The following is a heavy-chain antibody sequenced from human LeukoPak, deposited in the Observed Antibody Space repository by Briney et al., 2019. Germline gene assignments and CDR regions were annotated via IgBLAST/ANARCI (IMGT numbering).Heavy chain of an antibody. CDR2: SYSSGST. CDR3: ARECSSTSCIFGN. CDR1: GGSISRTSYY. D-gene: IGHD2-2*01. V-gene: IGHV4-39*07. Sequence: SETLSLNCTVSGGSISRTSYYWGWIRQPPGKGLEWIGSSYSSGSTYYNPSLKSRVTISVDTSKNQFSLKLNSVTAAADTAVYYCARECSSTSCIFGNWGQGTLVTVSS. J-gene: IGHJ4*02.